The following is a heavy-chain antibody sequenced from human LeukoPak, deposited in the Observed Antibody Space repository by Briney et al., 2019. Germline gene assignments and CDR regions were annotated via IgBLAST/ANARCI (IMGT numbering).Heavy chain of an antibody. CDR3: TKDFDAATVC. CDR1: GFIFSNYC. J-gene: IGHJ4*02. V-gene: IGHV3-74*01. D-gene: IGHD3-9*01. Sequence: PGGSLRLSCAAPGFIFSNYCMHWVRQAPGKGLVWVSRICSDGSKTDYADSVKGRFTISRDNAKNTLSLQMNSLRAEDTAVYYCTKDFDAATVCWGQGTLVSVSS. CDR2: ICSDGSKT.